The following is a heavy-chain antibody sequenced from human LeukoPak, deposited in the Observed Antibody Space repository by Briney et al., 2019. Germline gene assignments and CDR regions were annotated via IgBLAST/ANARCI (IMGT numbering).Heavy chain of an antibody. D-gene: IGHD3-9*01. CDR1: GFTFSSYA. Sequence: GGSLTLSCAASGFTFSSYAMSWVSQAPGKGLEWVSAISGSGGSTYYADSVKGRFTITRDNSKNTLYLQMNSLRAGDTAVYFCAKWYFDWVGAFDIWGQGTMVTVSS. CDR3: AKWYFDWVGAFDI. J-gene: IGHJ3*02. CDR2: ISGSGGST. V-gene: IGHV3-23*01.